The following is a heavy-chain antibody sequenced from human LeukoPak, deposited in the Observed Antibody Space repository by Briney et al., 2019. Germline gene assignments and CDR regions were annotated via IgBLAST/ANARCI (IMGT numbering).Heavy chain of an antibody. CDR1: GFTLDAYA. CDR2: ITKSSDNI. V-gene: IGHV3-21*01. J-gene: IGHJ3*02. Sequence: GGSLRLSCAASGFTLDAYAMIWVRQVPGKGLEWGSSITKSSDNIQYTDSVKGRFTISRDNGKNSLYLQMNSLRAEDTAVYYCARDLSREDAFDIWGQGTKVTVSS. CDR3: ARDLSREDAFDI.